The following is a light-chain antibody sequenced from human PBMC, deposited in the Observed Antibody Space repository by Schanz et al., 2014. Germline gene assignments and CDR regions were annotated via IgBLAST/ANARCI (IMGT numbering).Light chain of an antibody. CDR2: DVN. V-gene: IGLV2-8*01. CDR1: SSDVGGYNY. Sequence: QSVLTQPPSASGSPGQSVTISCTGTSSDVGGYNYVSWYQQHPGKAPKLMIFDVNQRPSGVPDRFSGSKSGNTASLTVSGLQAEDEADYYCAAWDDSLNGYVFGTGTKLTVL. J-gene: IGLJ1*01. CDR3: AAWDDSLNGYV.